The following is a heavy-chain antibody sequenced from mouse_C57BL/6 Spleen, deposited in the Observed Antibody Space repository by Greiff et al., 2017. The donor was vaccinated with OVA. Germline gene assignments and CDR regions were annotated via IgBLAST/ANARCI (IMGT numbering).Heavy chain of an antibody. D-gene: IGHD2-1*01. J-gene: IGHJ2*01. CDR1: GYTFTSYW. Sequence: QVQLQQPGAELVKPGASVKLSCKASGYTFTSYWMQWVKQRPGQGLEWIGEIDPSDSYTNYNQKFKGKATLTVDKSSSAAYMQLSSLTSEDSAVYYCARVGNYGYFDYWGQGTTLTVSS. CDR3: ARVGNYGYFDY. CDR2: IDPSDSYT. V-gene: IGHV1-50*01.